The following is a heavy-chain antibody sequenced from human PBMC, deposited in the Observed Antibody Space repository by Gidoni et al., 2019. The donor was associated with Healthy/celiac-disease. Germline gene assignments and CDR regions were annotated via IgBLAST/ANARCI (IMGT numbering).Heavy chain of an antibody. D-gene: IGHD2-21*02. Sequence: QLQLQESGPGLGKRSETLWLTCTVSGGAISSSRYCWGWIRQPPGKGLEWIGSIYSSGSAYSNPSRKSRVTISVDTSKNQFSLKLSSVTAAATAVYYCARRAWDCGGDCYSFHSWGQGTLVTVSS. V-gene: IGHV4-39*01. CDR2: IYSSGSA. CDR1: GGAISSSRYC. J-gene: IGHJ4*02. CDR3: ARRAWDCGGDCYSFHS.